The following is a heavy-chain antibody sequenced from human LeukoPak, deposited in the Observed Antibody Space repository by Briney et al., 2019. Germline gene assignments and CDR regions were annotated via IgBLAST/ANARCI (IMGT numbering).Heavy chain of an antibody. V-gene: IGHV3-74*01. CDR2: VNSDGSSR. D-gene: IGHD2-2*01. CDR3: ARKDPSSLRPNDAFDI. Sequence: GGSLRLSCAASGFTFSSYWMHWVRQAPGKGLVWVSRVNSDGSSRSYADSVKGRFTISRDNAKNTLYLQMNSLRAEDTAVYYCARKDPSSLRPNDAFDIWGQGTMVTVSS. J-gene: IGHJ3*02. CDR1: GFTFSSYW.